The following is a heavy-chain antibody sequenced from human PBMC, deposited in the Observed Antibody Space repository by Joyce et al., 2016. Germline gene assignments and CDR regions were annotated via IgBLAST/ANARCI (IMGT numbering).Heavy chain of an antibody. CDR1: GVSVSNRDYY. V-gene: IGHV4-31*03. D-gene: IGHD1-26*01. J-gene: IGHJ4*02. CDR2: IYDTGKS. CDR3: VMLDRHSRSYSPEY. Sequence: QVQLQESGPGLVKPPQTLSLTCTDFGVSVSNRDYYWSWIRQHPEKGLECIGNIYDTGKSLYNPSLTSRVSMSVDTSNNQFSLKLRSLTVADTAVYYCVMLDRHSRSYSPEYWGQGSLVTVSS.